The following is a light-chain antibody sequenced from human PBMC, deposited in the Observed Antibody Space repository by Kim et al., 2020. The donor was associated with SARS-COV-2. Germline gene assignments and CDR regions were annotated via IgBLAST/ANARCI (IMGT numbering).Light chain of an antibody. CDR1: QSISSW. Sequence: DIQMTQSPSTLSASVGDRVTITCRASQSISSWLAWYQQKPGKAPNLLIYKASSLESGVPSRFSGSESGTEFTLTISSLQPDDVATYYCQQYYSSSTFGQGTKVDIK. J-gene: IGKJ1*01. CDR2: KAS. V-gene: IGKV1-5*03. CDR3: QQYYSSST.